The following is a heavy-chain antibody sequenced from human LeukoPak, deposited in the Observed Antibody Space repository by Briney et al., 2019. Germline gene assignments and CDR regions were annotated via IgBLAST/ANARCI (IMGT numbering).Heavy chain of an antibody. D-gene: IGHD3-22*01. Sequence: PGGSLRLSYAASGFTFSSYWMSWVRQAPGKGLEWVANIKQDGSEKYYVDSVKGRFTISRDNAKNSLYLQMNSLRAEDTAVYYCARDLSAPWLFDEYFQHWGQGTLVTVSS. CDR1: GFTFSSYW. CDR2: IKQDGSEK. V-gene: IGHV3-7*01. CDR3: ARDLSAPWLFDEYFQH. J-gene: IGHJ1*01.